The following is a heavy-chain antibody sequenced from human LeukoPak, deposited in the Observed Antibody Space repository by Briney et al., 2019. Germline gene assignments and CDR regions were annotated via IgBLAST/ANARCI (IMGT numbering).Heavy chain of an antibody. CDR2: IYYSGST. CDR3: ARLGIQNWFDP. J-gene: IGHJ5*02. V-gene: IGHV4-39*01. Sequence: SETLSLTCTVSGGSISSSSYYWGWIRQPPGKGPEWFGSIYYSGSTYYNPSLKSRVTISVDTSKNQFSLKLSSVTAADTAVYYCARLGIQNWFDPWGQGTLVTVSS. D-gene: IGHD1-26*01. CDR1: GGSISSSSYY.